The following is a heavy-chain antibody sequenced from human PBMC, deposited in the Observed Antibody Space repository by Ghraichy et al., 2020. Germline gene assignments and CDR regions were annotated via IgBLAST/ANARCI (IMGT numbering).Heavy chain of an antibody. D-gene: IGHD2-21*01. J-gene: IGHJ6*02. V-gene: IGHV3-48*02. CDR3: ARGSGVVRFYYYAGMDV. Sequence: GGSLRLSCVGSGFTFGSYSMNWVRQSPGKGLEWVSYITTSGRTIFYEDAVKGRFTISRDNAQNSLYLQMKSLREEDTAVYYCARGSGVVRFYYYAGMDVWGQGTTVTVSS. CDR2: ITTSGRTI. CDR1: GFTFGSYS.